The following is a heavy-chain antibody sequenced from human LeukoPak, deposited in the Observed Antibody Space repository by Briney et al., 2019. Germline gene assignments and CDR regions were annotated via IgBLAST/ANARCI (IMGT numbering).Heavy chain of an antibody. Sequence: SETLSLTCTVAGGSISSYYWSWIRQPPGKGLEWIGYIYYSGSTNYNPSLKSRVTISVDTSKNQFSLKLSSVTAADTAVYYCARADQVRGAGYYYYLDLWGQGTTVTVSS. CDR2: IYYSGST. V-gene: IGHV4-59*01. CDR1: GGSISSYY. D-gene: IGHD3-10*01. CDR3: ARADQVRGAGYYYYLDL. J-gene: IGHJ6*03.